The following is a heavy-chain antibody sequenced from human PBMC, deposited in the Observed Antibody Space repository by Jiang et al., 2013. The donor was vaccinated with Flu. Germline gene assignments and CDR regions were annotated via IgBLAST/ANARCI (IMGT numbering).Heavy chain of an antibody. D-gene: IGHD3-10*01. CDR3: AREVVFYGTAASYSPEY. CDR1: GYTFTTYW. V-gene: IGHV5-10-1*01. Sequence: GAEVKKPGESLRISCKGSGYTFTTYWINWVRQVPGKGLEWVGRIDPSDSYTYYSPTFRGHVTLSADRSINTAYLQWTSLKASDTAMYYCAREVVFYGTAASYSPEYWGQGTLVTVSS. J-gene: IGHJ4*02. CDR2: IDPSDSYT.